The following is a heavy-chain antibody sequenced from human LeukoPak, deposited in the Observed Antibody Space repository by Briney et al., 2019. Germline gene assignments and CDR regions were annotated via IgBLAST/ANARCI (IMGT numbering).Heavy chain of an antibody. J-gene: IGHJ3*02. Sequence: PSETLSLTCTVSGGSISSSSYYWGWIRQPPGKGLEWIGSIYYSGSTYYNPSLKSRVTMSVDTSKNQFSLKLTSVTAADTAVYYCARDKRDLYDSSGYYQNDAFDIWGRGTMVTVSS. CDR1: GGSISSSSYY. CDR2: IYYSGST. CDR3: ARDKRDLYDSSGYYQNDAFDI. V-gene: IGHV4-39*07. D-gene: IGHD3-22*01.